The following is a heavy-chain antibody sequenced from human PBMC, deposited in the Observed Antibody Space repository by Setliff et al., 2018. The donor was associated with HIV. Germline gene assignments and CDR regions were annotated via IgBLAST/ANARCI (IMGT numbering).Heavy chain of an antibody. V-gene: IGHV3-21*01. J-gene: IGHJ6*03. CDR2: ISSGGTYI. Sequence: GESLKISCAASGFPFNHYAMNWVRQAPGKGLEWVASISSGGTYIHHADSLKDRFTISRDNAKNSLFLQMTSLRVEDTAVYYCARAPDGSGWAHVGHYYVDVWSKGSTVTV. CDR1: GFPFNHYA. CDR3: ARAPDGSGWAHVGHYYVDV. D-gene: IGHD6-19*01.